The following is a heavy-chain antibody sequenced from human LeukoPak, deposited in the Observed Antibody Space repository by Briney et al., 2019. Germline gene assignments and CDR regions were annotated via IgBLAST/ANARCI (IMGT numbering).Heavy chain of an antibody. Sequence: SETLSLTCTISGGSISSSSYYWGWIRQPPGKGLEWIGSIYYSGSTYYNPSLKSRVTISVDTSKNQFSLKLSSVTAADTAVYYCASTHYYYYGMDVWGQGTTVTVSS. CDR1: GGSISSSSYY. CDR3: ASTHYYYYGMDV. CDR2: IYYSGST. V-gene: IGHV4-39*01. J-gene: IGHJ6*02.